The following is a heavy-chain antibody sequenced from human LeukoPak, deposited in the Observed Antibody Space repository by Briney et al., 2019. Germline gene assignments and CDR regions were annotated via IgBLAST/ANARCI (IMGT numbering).Heavy chain of an antibody. J-gene: IGHJ4*02. V-gene: IGHV3-48*01. CDR3: ARVLHKRNYDSSTYYGY. D-gene: IGHD3-22*01. CDR2: ISSSSTTI. Sequence: GGSLRLSCAASGFTFSSYSMNWVRQAPGKGLEWVSYISSSSTTIYYADSVKGRFTISRDNAKNSLYLQMNSLRAEDTAVYYCARVLHKRNYDSSTYYGYWGQGTLVTASS. CDR1: GFTFSSYS.